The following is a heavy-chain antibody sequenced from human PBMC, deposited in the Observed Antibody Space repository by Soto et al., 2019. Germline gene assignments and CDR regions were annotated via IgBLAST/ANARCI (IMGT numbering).Heavy chain of an antibody. CDR2: INPNSGGT. J-gene: IGHJ6*02. D-gene: IGHD2-2*02. V-gene: IGHV1-2*04. Sequence: ASVKVSCKASGYTFTGYYMHWVRQAPGQGLEWMGWINPNSGGTNYAQKFQGWVTMTRDTSISTAYMELSRLRSDDTAVYYCARARRTSCYTCKAGWEYYYGMDVWGQGTTVTVSS. CDR3: ARARRTSCYTCKAGWEYYYGMDV. CDR1: GYTFTGYY.